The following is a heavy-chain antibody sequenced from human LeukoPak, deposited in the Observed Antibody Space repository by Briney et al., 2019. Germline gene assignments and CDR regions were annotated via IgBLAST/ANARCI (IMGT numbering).Heavy chain of an antibody. J-gene: IGHJ3*02. CDR2: ISSSSSYI. V-gene: IGHV3-21*01. D-gene: IGHD3-16*02. CDR3: ARGRWDAFDI. CDR1: GFTFSSYS. Sequence: EGSLRLSCAASGFTFSSYSMNWVRQAPGKGLEWVSSISSSSSYIYYADSVKGRFTISRDNAKNSLYLQMNSLRAEDTAVYYCARGRWDAFDIWGQGTMVTVSS.